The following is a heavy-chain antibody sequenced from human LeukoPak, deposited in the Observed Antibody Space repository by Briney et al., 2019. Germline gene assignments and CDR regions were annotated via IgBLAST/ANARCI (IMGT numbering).Heavy chain of an antibody. J-gene: IGHJ6*04. CDR1: GFTFSSYA. CDR3: AKWGDTAMVYYYYYGMDV. D-gene: IGHD5-18*01. Sequence: GGSLRLSCAASGFTFSSYAMSWVRQAPGKGPEWVSAISGSGGSTYYADSVKGRFTISRDNSKNTLYLQMNSLRAEDTAVYYCAKWGDTAMVYYYYYGMDVWGKGTTVTVSS. V-gene: IGHV3-23*01. CDR2: ISGSGGST.